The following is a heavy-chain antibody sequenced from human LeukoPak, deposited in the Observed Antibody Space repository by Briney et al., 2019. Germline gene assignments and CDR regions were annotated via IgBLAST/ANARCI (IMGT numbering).Heavy chain of an antibody. Sequence: GGSLRLSCAASGFTFSSYWMSWVRQAPGKGLEWVANIKQDGSEKYYVDSVKGRFTISRDNAKNSLYLQMNSLRAEDTAVYYCARQYCSGGSCYWRGNWFDPWGQGTLVTVSS. CDR1: GFTFSSYW. CDR3: ARQYCSGGSCYWRGNWFDP. J-gene: IGHJ5*02. CDR2: IKQDGSEK. V-gene: IGHV3-7*01. D-gene: IGHD2-15*01.